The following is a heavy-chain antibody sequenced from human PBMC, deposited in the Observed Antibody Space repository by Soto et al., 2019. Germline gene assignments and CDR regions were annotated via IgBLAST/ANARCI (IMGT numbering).Heavy chain of an antibody. CDR3: ARFFSRIFGVVPYMDV. Sequence: GGSLRLSCAASGFTFSDYYMSWIRQAPGKGLEWVSYISSSGSTIYYADSVKGRFTISRDNAKNSLYLQMNSLRAEDTAVYFWARFFSRIFGVVPYMDVWGKGTTVTVSS. J-gene: IGHJ6*03. D-gene: IGHD3-3*01. CDR2: ISSSGSTI. V-gene: IGHV3-11*01. CDR1: GFTFSDYY.